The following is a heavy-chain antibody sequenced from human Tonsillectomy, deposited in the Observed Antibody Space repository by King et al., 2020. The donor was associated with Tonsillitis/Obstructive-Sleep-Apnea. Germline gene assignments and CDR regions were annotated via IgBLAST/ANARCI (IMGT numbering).Heavy chain of an antibody. CDR3: ATRANLF. CDR2: SKSKTDGGTT. CDR1: GFSFSNAW. V-gene: IGHV3-15*01. J-gene: IGHJ4*02. Sequence: VQLVQSGGGLVKPGGSLRLSCIASGFSFSNAWMSWVRQAPGKGLEWVGRSKSKTDGGTTDYAAPVKGRFTISRDDSKNTLYLQMNSLKTEDTAVYYCATRANLFWGQGTLVTVSS.